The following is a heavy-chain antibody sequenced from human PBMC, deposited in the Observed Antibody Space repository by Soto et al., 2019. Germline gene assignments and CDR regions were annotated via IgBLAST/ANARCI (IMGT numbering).Heavy chain of an antibody. J-gene: IGHJ4*02. D-gene: IGHD2-15*01. CDR1: GGSIISSSYY. CDR2: IYYSGST. CDR3: ARHTPAISISDH. Sequence: SETLSLTCTVSGGSIISSSYYWVLIRQPPGKGLEWIGSIYYSGSTYYNPSLKSRVTISVDTSKNQFSLKLSSVTAADTAVYYCARHTPAISISDHWGQGTLVTAPQ. V-gene: IGHV4-39*01.